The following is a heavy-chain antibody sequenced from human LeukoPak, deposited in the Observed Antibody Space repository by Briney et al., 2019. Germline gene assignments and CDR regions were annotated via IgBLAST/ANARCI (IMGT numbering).Heavy chain of an antibody. CDR3: AKDKAAVAFRAAFDI. Sequence: PGGSLRLSCAASGFTFSTYNMNWVRQAPGKGLEWVSSITSSSSYTFYADSVKGRFTISRDNAKNSLYLQMNSLRAEDTALYYCAKDKAAVAFRAAFDIWGQGTMVTVSS. CDR1: GFTFSTYN. J-gene: IGHJ3*02. CDR2: ITSSSSYT. V-gene: IGHV3-21*04. D-gene: IGHD6-19*01.